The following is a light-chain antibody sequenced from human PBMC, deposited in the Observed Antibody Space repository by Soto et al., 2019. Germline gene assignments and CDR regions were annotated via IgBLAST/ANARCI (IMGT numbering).Light chain of an antibody. CDR2: GAS. CDR3: QQYGASPLT. J-gene: IGKJ3*01. V-gene: IGKV3-20*01. Sequence: EIVLTQSPGTLSLSPGESATLSCKASESVYINSFAWYYQKPGQPPRLLIYGASTRATGIQDRFSGSGSGTDCVLSINRLEVEDSGKYYCQQYGASPLTFGPGTRVDIK. CDR1: ESVYINS.